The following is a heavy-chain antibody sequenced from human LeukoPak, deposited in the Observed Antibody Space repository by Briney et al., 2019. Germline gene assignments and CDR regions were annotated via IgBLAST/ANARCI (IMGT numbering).Heavy chain of an antibody. Sequence: SETLSLTCTVSGGSISSSSYYWGWIRQPPGKGLEWIGRIYISGAINYNPSLKSRVTISVDTSKKQFSLKLTSVTAADTAVYYCASGGVGARPDWGQGTPVIVSS. D-gene: IGHD1-26*01. CDR3: ASGGVGARPD. CDR1: GGSISSSSYY. J-gene: IGHJ4*02. CDR2: IYISGAI. V-gene: IGHV4-39*01.